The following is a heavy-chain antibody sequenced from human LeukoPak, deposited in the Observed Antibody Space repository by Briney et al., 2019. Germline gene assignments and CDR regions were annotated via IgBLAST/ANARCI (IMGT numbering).Heavy chain of an antibody. V-gene: IGHV3-53*01. CDR3: ARESGWGFLNAFDI. Sequence: GGSLRLSCAAPGFTVSGNYMSWVRQAPGKGLEWLSVIYTGGDTFYADSVKGRFTISRHNSKNTLYLQMNSLRAEDTAVYYCARESGWGFLNAFDIWGQGTMVTVSS. CDR2: IYTGGDT. D-gene: IGHD2-21*01. CDR1: GFTVSGNY. J-gene: IGHJ3*02.